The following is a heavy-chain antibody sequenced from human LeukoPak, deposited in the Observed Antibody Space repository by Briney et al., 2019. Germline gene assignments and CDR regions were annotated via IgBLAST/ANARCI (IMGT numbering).Heavy chain of an antibody. Sequence: GGSLRLSCAASGFPFSTSWLHWVRQAPGKGLVWVSRISGDGGSTEYADSVKGRFAISRDNAKNTLYLQMNSLRAEDTAVYHCAARFRDGLDIWGQGTMVTVSS. V-gene: IGHV3-74*01. CDR3: AARFRDGLDI. CDR1: GFPFSTSW. J-gene: IGHJ3*02. CDR2: ISGDGGST.